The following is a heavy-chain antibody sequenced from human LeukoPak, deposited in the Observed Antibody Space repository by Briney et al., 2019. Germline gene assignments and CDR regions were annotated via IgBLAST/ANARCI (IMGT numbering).Heavy chain of an antibody. D-gene: IGHD1-14*01. CDR3: ATYTSSYFDY. Sequence: GGSLRLSCAASGFTFSSYGMHWVRQAPGKGLEWVAVIRSIGTNTYYADSVKGRFTISRDNSKNTLYPQMNSLRAEDTAVYYCATYTSSYFDYWGQGTLVTVSS. CDR2: IRSIGTNT. CDR1: GFTFSSYG. V-gene: IGHV3-30*02. J-gene: IGHJ4*02.